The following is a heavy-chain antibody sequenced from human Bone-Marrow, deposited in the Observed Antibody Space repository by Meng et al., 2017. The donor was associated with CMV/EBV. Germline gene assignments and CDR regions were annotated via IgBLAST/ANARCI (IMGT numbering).Heavy chain of an antibody. Sequence: SETLSLTCTVSGYSISSGYYWGWIRRPPGKGLEWIGSIYHSGSTYYNPSLKSRVTISVDTSKNQFSLKLSSVTAADTAVYYCASWDDFWSGYYLGDYYYYYGMDVWGQATTVTVSS. J-gene: IGHJ6*02. CDR1: GYSISSGYY. V-gene: IGHV4-38-2*02. CDR3: ASWDDFWSGYYLGDYYYYYGMDV. D-gene: IGHD3-3*01. CDR2: IYHSGST.